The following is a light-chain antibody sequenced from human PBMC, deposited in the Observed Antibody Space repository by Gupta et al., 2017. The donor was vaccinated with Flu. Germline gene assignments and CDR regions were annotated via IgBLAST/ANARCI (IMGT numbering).Light chain of an antibody. Sequence: DIVMTQSPLALSATPGEPASISCRSSQSLLHTNGNNYLVWYLQKPGQSPQLLIYLGSNRASGVPDRFSDSGSGTDFTLKISRVEAEDVGVYYCMQALQTPITFGQGTRLEIK. CDR1: QSLLHTNGNNY. CDR3: MQALQTPIT. V-gene: IGKV2-28*01. CDR2: LGS. J-gene: IGKJ5*01.